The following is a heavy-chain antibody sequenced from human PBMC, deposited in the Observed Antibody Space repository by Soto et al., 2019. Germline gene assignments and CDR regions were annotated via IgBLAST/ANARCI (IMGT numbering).Heavy chain of an antibody. CDR3: ARSLGYCSGGSCYSGYYGMDV. Sequence: ASVLVSCKASGYTFTCYYIHWVRQAPVQGLEWMGWINPNSGGTNYAQKFQGRVTMTRDTSISKAYMELSRLRSDDTAVYYCARSLGYCSGGSCYSGYYGMDVWGQGNTVNVSS. J-gene: IGHJ6*02. CDR1: GYTFTCYY. V-gene: IGHV1-2*02. CDR2: INPNSGGT. D-gene: IGHD2-15*01.